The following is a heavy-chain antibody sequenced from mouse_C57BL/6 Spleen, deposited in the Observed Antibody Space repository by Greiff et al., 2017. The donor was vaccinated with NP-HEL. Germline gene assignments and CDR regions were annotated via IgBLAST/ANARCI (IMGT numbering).Heavy chain of an antibody. D-gene: IGHD3-3*01. V-gene: IGHV1-55*01. CDR3: ARGGGDEAMDY. CDR1: GYTFTSYW. CDR2: IYPGSGST. J-gene: IGHJ4*01. Sequence: VQLQQPGAELVKPGASVKMSCKASGYTFTSYWITWVKQRPGQGLEWIGDIYPGSGSTNYNEKFKSKATLTVDTSSSTAYMQLGSLTSEDAAVYYCARGGGDEAMDYWGQGTSVTVSS.